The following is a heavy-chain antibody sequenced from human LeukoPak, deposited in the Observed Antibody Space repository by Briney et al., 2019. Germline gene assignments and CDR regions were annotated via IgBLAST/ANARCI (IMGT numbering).Heavy chain of an antibody. D-gene: IGHD6-13*01. J-gene: IGHJ4*02. CDR3: ARIPHLAAAGEHFDY. CDR2: TYYRSKWYN. V-gene: IGHV6-1*01. Sequence: SQTLSLTCAISGYSVPSNSSPWNWIRHSPSRGLEWLGRTYYRSKWYNDYAVSVKSRITINPDTSKNQFSLQLNSVTPEDTAVYYCARIPHLAAAGEHFDYWGQGTLVTVSS. CDR1: GYSVPSNSSP.